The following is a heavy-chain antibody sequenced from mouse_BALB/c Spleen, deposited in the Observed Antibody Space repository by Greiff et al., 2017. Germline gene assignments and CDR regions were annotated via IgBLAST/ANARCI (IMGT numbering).Heavy chain of an antibody. V-gene: IGHV3-6*02. CDR2: ISYDGSN. CDR1: GYSITSGYY. D-gene: IGHD2-1*01. CDR3: AREYGNFYAMDY. J-gene: IGHJ4*01. Sequence: EVKLLESGPGLVKPSQSLSLTCSVTGYSITSGYYWNWIRQFPGNKLEWMGYISYDGSNNYNPSLKNRISITRDTSKNQFFLKLNSVTTEDTATYYCAREYGNFYAMDYWGQGTSVTVSS.